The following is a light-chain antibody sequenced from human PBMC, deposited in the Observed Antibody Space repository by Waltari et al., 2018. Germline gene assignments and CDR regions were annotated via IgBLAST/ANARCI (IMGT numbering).Light chain of an antibody. CDR2: EFS. V-gene: IGLV2-8*01. J-gene: IGLJ3*02. CDR1: SSDVATYDS. Sequence: QSALTQPPSASGSPGQSVTISCTGTSSDVATYDSVSLYHHHPSTAPKLIIFEFSNRPSGVPDRFSGSKSGNTASLTGSGLQADDEGDYYCTSYTGRSWVFGGGTKLTVL. CDR3: TSYTGRSWV.